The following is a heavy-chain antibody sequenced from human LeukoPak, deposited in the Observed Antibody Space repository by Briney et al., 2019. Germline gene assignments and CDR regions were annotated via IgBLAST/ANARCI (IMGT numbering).Heavy chain of an antibody. CDR2: INHSGST. Sequence: PSETLSLTCAVYGGSFSGYYWSWIRQPPGKGLEWIGEINHSGSTNYNPSLKSRVTISVDTSKNQFSLKLSSVTAADTAVYYCASWRTDYDILTGYSTRYYFDYWGQGTLVTVSS. CDR1: GGSFSGYY. V-gene: IGHV4-34*01. CDR3: ASWRTDYDILTGYSTRYYFDY. D-gene: IGHD3-9*01. J-gene: IGHJ4*02.